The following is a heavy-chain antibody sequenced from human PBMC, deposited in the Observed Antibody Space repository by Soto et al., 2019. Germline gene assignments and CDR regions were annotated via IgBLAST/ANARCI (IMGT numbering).Heavy chain of an antibody. J-gene: IGHJ4*02. CDR2: IGFDGRND. V-gene: IGHV3-33*01. Sequence: WGSLRLSCVASGFMFSKYGMHWVRQAPGKGLEWVAVIGFDGRNDYYADSVKGRVSISRDRAKNTLYLQMNRLRAEDTAVYYCASGDDSNYGGDFEHWGQGTPVTVSS. CDR1: GFMFSKYG. CDR3: ASGDDSNYGGDFEH. D-gene: IGHD4-4*01.